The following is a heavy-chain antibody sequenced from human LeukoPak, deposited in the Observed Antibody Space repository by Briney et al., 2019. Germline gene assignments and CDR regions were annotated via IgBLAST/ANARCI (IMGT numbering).Heavy chain of an antibody. Sequence: PGGSLRLSCAASGFTFSSYSMNWVRQAPGKGLEWVSYISSSSSTIYYADSVKGRFTISRDNAKNSLYLQMNSLRDEDTAVYYCATLGYCSSTSCLPGAYWGQGTLVAVSP. CDR2: ISSSSSTI. CDR1: GFTFSSYS. V-gene: IGHV3-48*02. CDR3: ATLGYCSSTSCLPGAY. J-gene: IGHJ4*02. D-gene: IGHD2-2*01.